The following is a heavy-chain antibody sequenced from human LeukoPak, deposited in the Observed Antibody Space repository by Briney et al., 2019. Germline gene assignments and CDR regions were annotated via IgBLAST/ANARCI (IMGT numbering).Heavy chain of an antibody. V-gene: IGHV1-3*01. CDR2: IHAGTGNT. CDR1: GYTFISYA. Sequence: GASVKVSRKASGYTFISYAIHWVRQAPGQRLEWMGWIHAGTGNTKYSQKSQGRVTITRDTSANTVYMELSRLRPEDTAVYYCARDITIGTTRFDPWGQGTLVTVSP. CDR3: ARDITIGTTRFDP. J-gene: IGHJ5*02. D-gene: IGHD1-1*01.